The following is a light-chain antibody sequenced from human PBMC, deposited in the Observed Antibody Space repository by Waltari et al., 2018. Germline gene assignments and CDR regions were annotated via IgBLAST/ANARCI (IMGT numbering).Light chain of an antibody. J-gene: IGLJ2*01. Sequence: QSVLTQPHSVSGAPGQRVTLSCYWRGSNIGAGYDVHWYRQHPGQAPTLLIYGFNTRPPGVSDRFSVSQFDTSASLAIAGLQADDEADYYCQSYDTTLSVVFGGVTKLTVL. V-gene: IGLV1-40*01. CDR1: GSNIGAGYD. CDR2: GFN. CDR3: QSYDTTLSVV.